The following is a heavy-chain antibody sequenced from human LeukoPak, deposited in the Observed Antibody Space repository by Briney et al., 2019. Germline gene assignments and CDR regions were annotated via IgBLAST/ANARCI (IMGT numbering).Heavy chain of an antibody. J-gene: IGHJ4*02. CDR2: IYYSGST. V-gene: IGHV4-39*01. CDR1: GGSISSSSYY. CDR3: ARITWYYDILTGYYISSNFDY. Sequence: SETLSLTCTVSGGSISSSSYYWGWIRQPPGKGLEWIGSIYYSGSTYYNPSLKSRVTISVDTSKNQFSLKLSSVTAADTAVYYCARITWYYDILTGYYISSNFDYWGQGTLVTVSS. D-gene: IGHD3-9*01.